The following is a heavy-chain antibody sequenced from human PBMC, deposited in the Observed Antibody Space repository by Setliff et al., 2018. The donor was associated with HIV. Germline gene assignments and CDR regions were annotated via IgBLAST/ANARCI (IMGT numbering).Heavy chain of an antibody. V-gene: IGHV3-7*03. D-gene: IGHD6-13*01. Sequence: GGSLSLSCEVSGFTFSTYWMTWVRQAPGNLLYCVSNINQDLIYKYYVYSVIVLFTFSRDNAKNSLYLQLISLRAEDTAVYYCARDSYSTSWYVSNYWGQGTVVTVYS. CDR1: GFTFSTYW. CDR3: ARDSYSTSWYVSNY. CDR2: INQDLIYK. J-gene: IGHJ4*02.